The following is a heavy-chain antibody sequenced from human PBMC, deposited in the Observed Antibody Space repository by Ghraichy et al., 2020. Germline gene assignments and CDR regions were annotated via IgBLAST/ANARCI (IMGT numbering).Heavy chain of an antibody. CDR2: ISWNSGSI. CDR1: GFTFDDYA. CDR3: AKTTTGTTFIAFDI. V-gene: IGHV3-9*01. Sequence: GGSLRLSCAASGFTFDDYAMHWVRQAPGKGLEWVSGISWNSGSIGYADSVKGRFTISRDNAKNSLYLQMNSLRAEDTALYYCAKTTTGTTFIAFDIWGQGTMVTVSS. J-gene: IGHJ3*02. D-gene: IGHD1-1*01.